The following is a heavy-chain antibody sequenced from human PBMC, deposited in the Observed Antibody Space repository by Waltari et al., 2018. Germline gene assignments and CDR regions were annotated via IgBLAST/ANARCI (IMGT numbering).Heavy chain of an antibody. CDR1: GGTLSSYA. J-gene: IGHJ4*02. Sequence: QVQLVQSGAEVQKPGSSVKVSCKAYGGTLSSYAIRWVRQAPGQGLEWMGRIIPIFGTANYAQKFQGRVTITADKSTSTAYMELSSLRSEDTAVYYCATDSSGWYYFDYWGQGTLVTVSS. D-gene: IGHD6-19*01. CDR3: ATDSSGWYYFDY. V-gene: IGHV1-69*08. CDR2: IIPIFGTA.